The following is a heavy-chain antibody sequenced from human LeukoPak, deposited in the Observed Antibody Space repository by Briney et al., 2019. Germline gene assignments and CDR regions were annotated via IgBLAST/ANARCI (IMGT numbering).Heavy chain of an antibody. CDR1: GFSFSDYY. J-gene: IGHJ4*02. Sequence: GGSLRLSCAASGFSFSDYYMSWIRQAPGKGLEWVSYISNSGSSIYYADSVKGRFTISRDNAKNSVYLQMNSLIAEDTAVYYCARELEVVVVPAAKREYSSSGFDYWGQGTLVTVSS. CDR2: ISNSGSSI. CDR3: ARELEVVVVPAAKREYSSSGFDY. V-gene: IGHV3-11*04. D-gene: IGHD2-2*01.